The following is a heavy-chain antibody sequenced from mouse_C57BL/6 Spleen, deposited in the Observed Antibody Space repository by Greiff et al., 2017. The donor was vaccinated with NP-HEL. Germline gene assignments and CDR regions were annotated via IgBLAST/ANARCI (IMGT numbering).Heavy chain of an antibody. Sequence: DVQLQESGPGLVKPSQSLSLTCSVTGYSITSGYYWNWIRQFPGNKLEWMGYISYDGSNNYNPSLKNRISITRDTSKNQFFLKLNSVTTEETATYYCARGSEGYWYFDVWGTGTTVTVSS. CDR2: ISYDGSN. V-gene: IGHV3-6*01. J-gene: IGHJ1*03. CDR3: ARGSEGYWYFDV. CDR1: GYSITSGYY.